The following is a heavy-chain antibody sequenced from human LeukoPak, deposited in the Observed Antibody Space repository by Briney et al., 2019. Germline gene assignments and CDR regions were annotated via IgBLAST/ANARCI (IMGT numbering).Heavy chain of an antibody. CDR1: GDSVSGHY. V-gene: IGHV4-59*02. D-gene: IGHD5-12*01. CDR3: ARAPMAITTSAFPDAFDF. Sequence: SETLSLTCTVSGDSVSGHYWSWLRQTPGKGLEWIGYVSYSGGTNYNPSLKRRVSISLDTSKNQFSLKMSSPAAADPAVYYCARAPMAITTSAFPDAFDFWGQGTMVTVSS. J-gene: IGHJ3*01. CDR2: VSYSGGT.